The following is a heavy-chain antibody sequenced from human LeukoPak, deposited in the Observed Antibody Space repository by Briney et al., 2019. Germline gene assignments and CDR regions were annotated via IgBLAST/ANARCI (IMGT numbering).Heavy chain of an antibody. V-gene: IGHV4-61*10. CDR1: GDSISSDSYY. D-gene: IGHD6-19*01. Sequence: SETLSLTCTVSGDSISSDSYYWNWIRQPAGKGLEWIGRIYNSGSTSYNPSLKSRVTMSVDTSKNQLSLNLSSVTAADTAVYHCARGYSRDWGLQYFQHWGQGTLVTVSS. CDR2: IYNSGST. CDR3: ARGYSRDWGLQYFQH. J-gene: IGHJ1*01.